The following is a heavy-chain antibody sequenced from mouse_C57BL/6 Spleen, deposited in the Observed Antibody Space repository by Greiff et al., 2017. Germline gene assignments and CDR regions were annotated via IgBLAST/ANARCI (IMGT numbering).Heavy chain of an antibody. CDR2: IDPENGDT. Sequence: EVKLMESGAELVRPGASVKLSCTASGFNIKDDYMHWVKQRPEQGLEWIGWIDPENGDTEYASKFKGKATITADTSSNTAYLQLSSLTSEDTAVYYCTTGVTTWGDYWGQGTSVTVSS. D-gene: IGHD2-2*01. CDR1: GFNIKDDY. J-gene: IGHJ4*01. V-gene: IGHV14-4*01. CDR3: TTGVTTWGDY.